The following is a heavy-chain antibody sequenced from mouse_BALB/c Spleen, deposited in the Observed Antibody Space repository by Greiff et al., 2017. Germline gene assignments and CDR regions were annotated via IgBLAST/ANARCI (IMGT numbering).Heavy chain of an antibody. CDR3: ARKDWP. CDR1: GYTFTSYW. D-gene: IGHD4-1*01. Sequence: VQLQQPGAELVKPGASVKLSCKASGYTFTSYWMHWVKQRPGQGLEWIGEINPSNGRTNYNEKFKSKATLTVDKSSSTAYMQLSSLTSEDSAVYYCARKDWPWGQGTLVTVSA. CDR2: INPSNGRT. V-gene: IGHV1S81*02. J-gene: IGHJ3*01.